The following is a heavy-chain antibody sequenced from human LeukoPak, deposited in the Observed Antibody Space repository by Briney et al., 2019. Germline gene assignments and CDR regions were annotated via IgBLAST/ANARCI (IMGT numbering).Heavy chain of an antibody. CDR2: INHSGST. CDR1: GGSFSGYY. J-gene: IGHJ5*02. V-gene: IGHV4-34*01. Sequence: SETLSLTCAVYGGSFSGYYWSWIRQPPGKGLEWIWEINHSGSTNYNPSLKSRVTISVDTSKNQFSLKLSSVTAADTAVYYCARALSSGYSFDPWGQGTLVTVSS. D-gene: IGHD3-22*01. CDR3: ARALSSGYSFDP.